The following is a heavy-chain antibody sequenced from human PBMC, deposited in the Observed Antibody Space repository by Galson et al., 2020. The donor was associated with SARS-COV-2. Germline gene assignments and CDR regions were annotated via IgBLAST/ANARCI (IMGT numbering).Heavy chain of an antibody. CDR2: ISTSGST. CDR3: ARDLTYYFDTSGLHSDAFDV. Sequence: SQTLSLTCTASGGSISSDNTYWSWIRKPAGMGLEWIGRISTSGSTNYNPSLKSRVTISVDTSKKQFFLNLSSVTAADTVVYYCARDLTYYFDTSGLHSDAFDVWGQGTMVTVSS. D-gene: IGHD3-22*01. CDR1: GGSISSDNTY. J-gene: IGHJ3*01. V-gene: IGHV4-61*02.